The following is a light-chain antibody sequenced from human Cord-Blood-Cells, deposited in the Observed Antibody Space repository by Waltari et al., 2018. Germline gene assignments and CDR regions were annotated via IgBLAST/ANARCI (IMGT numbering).Light chain of an antibody. CDR1: SSDVGGYNY. J-gene: IGLJ2*01. CDR3: SSYTSSSTLV. CDR2: DVS. Sequence: QSALTQPASVSGSPGQSITISCTGTSSDVGGYNYVSWYQQHPGKAPKLMIYDVSKRPSGVSNRGSGSKSGNTASLTISGLQAEDEADYYCSSYTSSSTLVFGGGTKLTVL. V-gene: IGLV2-14*03.